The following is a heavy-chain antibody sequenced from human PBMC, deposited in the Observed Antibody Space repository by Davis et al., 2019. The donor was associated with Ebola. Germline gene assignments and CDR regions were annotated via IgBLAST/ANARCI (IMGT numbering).Heavy chain of an antibody. V-gene: IGHV5-51*01. J-gene: IGHJ6*02. D-gene: IGHD4-11*01. CDR2: IYPGDSDT. CDR3: ARQMTNDYAMDV. Sequence: GESLKIPCKGSGYSFTDYWIGWVRQLPGKGLEWKGIIYPGDSDTSYSPSFQGQVTIPVGKSIKTAYLQWNSLKASDSAMYYCARQMTNDYAMDVWGQGTTVTVSS. CDR1: GYSFTDYW.